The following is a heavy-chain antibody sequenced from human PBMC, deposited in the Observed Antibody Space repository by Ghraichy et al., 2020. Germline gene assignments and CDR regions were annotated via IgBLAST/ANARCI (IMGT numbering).Heavy chain of an antibody. D-gene: IGHD3-10*01. CDR1: GGSFSGYY. Sequence: SQTLSLTCAVYGGSFSGYYWSWIRQPPGKGLEWIGEINHSGSTNYNSSLKSRVTISVDTSKNQFSLKLSSVTAADTAVYYCARGRRGSVGDAFDIWGQGTMVTVSS. CDR3: ARGRRGSVGDAFDI. J-gene: IGHJ3*02. CDR2: INHSGST. V-gene: IGHV4-34*01.